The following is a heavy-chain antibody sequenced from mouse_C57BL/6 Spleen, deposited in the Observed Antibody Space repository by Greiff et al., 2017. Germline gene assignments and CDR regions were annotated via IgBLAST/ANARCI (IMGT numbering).Heavy chain of an antibody. CDR3: ARDYYYGSSFFAY. D-gene: IGHD1-1*01. CDR1: GYTFTSYW. Sequence: QVQLQQPGAELVRPGSSVKLSCKASGYTFTSYWMDWVKQRPGQGLEWIGNIYPSDSETHYNQKFKDKATLTVDKSSSTAYMQLSSLTSEDSAVYYCARDYYYGSSFFAYWGQGTLVTVSA. J-gene: IGHJ3*01. CDR2: IYPSDSET. V-gene: IGHV1-61*01.